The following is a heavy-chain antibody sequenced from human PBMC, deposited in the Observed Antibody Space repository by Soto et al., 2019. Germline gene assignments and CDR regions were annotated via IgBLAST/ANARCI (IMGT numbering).Heavy chain of an antibody. D-gene: IGHD6-13*01. V-gene: IGHV3-11*06. CDR3: TRGSSIAAADD. CDR1: GFTFSDYY. Sequence: QVQLVESGGGLVKPGGSLRLSCAASGFTFSDYYMSWIRQAPGKGLEWVSYISSSSSYTNYADSVKGRFTISRDNAKNSLYLLMNSLRAEDTAVYYCTRGSSIAAADDWGQGTLVTVSS. CDR2: ISSSSSYT. J-gene: IGHJ4*02.